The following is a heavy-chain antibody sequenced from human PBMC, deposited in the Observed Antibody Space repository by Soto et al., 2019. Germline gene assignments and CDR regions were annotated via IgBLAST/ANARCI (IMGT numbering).Heavy chain of an antibody. D-gene: IGHD3-3*01. J-gene: IGHJ4*02. CDR1: GGSISSSSYY. V-gene: IGHV4-39*01. CDR3: ASRDYDFWSGYYAAY. Sequence: SETLSLTCTVSGGSISSSSYYWGWIRQPPGKGLEWIGSIYYSGSTYYNPSLKSRVTISVDTSKNQFSLKLSSVTAADTAVYYCASRDYDFWSGYYAAYWGQGTLVTVSS. CDR2: IYYSGST.